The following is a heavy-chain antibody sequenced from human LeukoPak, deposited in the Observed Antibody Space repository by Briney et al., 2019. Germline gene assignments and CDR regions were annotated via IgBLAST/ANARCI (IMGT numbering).Heavy chain of an antibody. CDR1: GYTFTGYY. Sequence: ASVKVSCKASGYTFTGYYMHWVRQAPGQGLEWMGWINPNSGGTNYAQKFQGRVTMTRDTSISTAYMELSRLRSDDTAVYYCARVYLSVTGHFDYWGQGTLVTVSS. D-gene: IGHD2-21*02. V-gene: IGHV1-2*02. CDR3: ARVYLSVTGHFDY. CDR2: INPNSGGT. J-gene: IGHJ4*02.